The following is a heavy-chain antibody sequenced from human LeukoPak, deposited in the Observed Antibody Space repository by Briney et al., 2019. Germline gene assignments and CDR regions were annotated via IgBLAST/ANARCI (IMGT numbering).Heavy chain of an antibody. J-gene: IGHJ4*02. Sequence: ASVKVSCKASGYTFTGYYMHWVRQAPGQGLEWMGWINPTSGGTNYAQKFQGRVTMTRDTSISTAYMELRSLRSDDTAVYYCARGSITFGGVYYWGQGTLVTVSS. CDR3: ARGSITFGGVYY. CDR1: GYTFTGYY. D-gene: IGHD3-16*01. V-gene: IGHV1-2*02. CDR2: INPTSGGT.